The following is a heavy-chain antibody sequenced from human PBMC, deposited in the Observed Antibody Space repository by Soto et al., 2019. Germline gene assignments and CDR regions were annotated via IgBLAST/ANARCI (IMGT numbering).Heavy chain of an antibody. V-gene: IGHV1-18*01. Sequence: QVQLVQSGAEVKKPGASVKVSCKASGYTFTSYGNSWVRQAPGQGLEWMGWISAYNGNTNYAQKLQGRVTMTTDTSTSTAYMELRSLRSDDTAVYYCARSFDYDILTGYTADYWGQGTLVTVSS. J-gene: IGHJ4*02. D-gene: IGHD3-9*01. CDR3: ARSFDYDILTGYTADY. CDR1: GYTFTSYG. CDR2: ISAYNGNT.